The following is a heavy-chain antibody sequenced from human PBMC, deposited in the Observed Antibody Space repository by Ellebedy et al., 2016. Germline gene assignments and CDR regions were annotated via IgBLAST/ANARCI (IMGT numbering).Heavy chain of an antibody. CDR3: ARDRLSISRDWPPFDP. V-gene: IGHV1-46*01. J-gene: IGHJ5*02. D-gene: IGHD3/OR15-3a*01. CDR2: INPSGGST. CDR1: GYTFTSYY. Sequence: ASVKVSCXASGYTFTSYYMHWVRQAPGQGLEWMGIINPSGGSTSYAQKFQGRVTMTRDTSTSTVYMELSSLRSEDTAVYYCARDRLSISRDWPPFDPWGQGTLVTVSS.